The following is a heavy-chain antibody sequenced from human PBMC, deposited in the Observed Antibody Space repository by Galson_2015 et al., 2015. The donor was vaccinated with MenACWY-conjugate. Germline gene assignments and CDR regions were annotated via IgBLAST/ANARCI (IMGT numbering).Heavy chain of an antibody. V-gene: IGHV4-34*01. CDR1: GGSFSGYF. CDR2: INHSGTT. D-gene: IGHD4-17*01. J-gene: IGHJ2*01. CDR3: ARRTVTTSWYFDL. Sequence: ETLSLTCSVYGGSFSGYFWSWIRQPPGKGLEWIGEINHSGTTDYNPSLKSRVTISIDTSKNQFSLRLSSVTAADTAVYYCARRTVTTSWYFDLWGRGTLVTVSS.